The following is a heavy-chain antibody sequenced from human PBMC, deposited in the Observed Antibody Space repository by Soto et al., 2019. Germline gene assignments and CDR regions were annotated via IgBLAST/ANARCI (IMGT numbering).Heavy chain of an antibody. D-gene: IGHD5-12*01. Sequence: EVQLVESGGGLVQPGGSLRLSCAASGFIFNNYWMSWVRQAPGKGLEWVANIKPNGSEKNYVDSVKGRFTISRDNAKNSLDLQMNGLTAEDTAVYYCASVAIWGQGTLVTVSS. CDR1: GFIFNNYW. CDR2: IKPNGSEK. CDR3: ASVAI. V-gene: IGHV3-7*01. J-gene: IGHJ4*02.